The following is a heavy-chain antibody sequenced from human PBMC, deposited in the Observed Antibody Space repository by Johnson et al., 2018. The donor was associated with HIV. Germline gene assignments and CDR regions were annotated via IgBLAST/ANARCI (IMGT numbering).Heavy chain of an antibody. CDR2: ISSSGGTI. CDR3: ATVWSNEGRHAFDI. V-gene: IGHV3-11*04. D-gene: IGHD3-3*01. J-gene: IGHJ3*02. Sequence: QVQLVESGGGLVKPGGSLRLSCAASGFTFSDHYMSWIRQAPGKGLEWVSYISSSGGTIYNADSVKGRFTISRKNAKNSLYLQMNSLGAEDTAVYFCATVWSNEGRHAFDIWGQGTMVTVSS. CDR1: GFTFSDHY.